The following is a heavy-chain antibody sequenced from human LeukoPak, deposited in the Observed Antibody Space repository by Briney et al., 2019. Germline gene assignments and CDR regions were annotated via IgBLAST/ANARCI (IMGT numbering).Heavy chain of an antibody. CDR1: GGTFSSYA. J-gene: IGHJ3*02. Sequence: SVKVSCKASGGTFSSYAISWGRQAPGQGLEWMGRIIPIFGTANYAQKFQGRVTITTDESTSTAYMELSSLRSEDTAAYYCAREALGDIVVVVAATPDAFDIWGQGTMATVSS. CDR3: AREALGDIVVVVAATPDAFDI. CDR2: IIPIFGTA. V-gene: IGHV1-69*05. D-gene: IGHD2-15*01.